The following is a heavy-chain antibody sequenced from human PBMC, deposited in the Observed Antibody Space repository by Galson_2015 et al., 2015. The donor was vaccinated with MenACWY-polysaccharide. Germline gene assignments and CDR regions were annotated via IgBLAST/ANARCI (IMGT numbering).Heavy chain of an antibody. J-gene: IGHJ3*02. CDR3: ARESEYYDSFDGFDI. CDR2: INTNTGNP. D-gene: IGHD3-22*01. Sequence: SVKVSCKASGYTFGSYAMNWVRQAPGQGLEWMGWINTNTGNPTSALGFTGRFVFSLDTSVSTAYLQISSLKAEDTAVYYCARESEYYDSFDGFDIWGQGTMVTVSS. V-gene: IGHV7-4-1*02. CDR1: GYTFGSYA.